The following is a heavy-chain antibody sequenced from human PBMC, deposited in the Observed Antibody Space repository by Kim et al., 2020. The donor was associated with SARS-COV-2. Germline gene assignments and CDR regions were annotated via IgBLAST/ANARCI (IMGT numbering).Heavy chain of an antibody. CDR3: AKEDYYDSRGYYYSGGAY. V-gene: IGHV3-23*01. Sequence: GGSLRLSCTASGITFSSYAMNWVRQAPGKGLEWVSVISGSGGGTSYADSVKGRFTISRDNSQNTLYLQMNSLRAEDTAIYYCAKEDYYDSRGYYYSGGAYWGQGTLVTVSS. D-gene: IGHD3-22*01. CDR1: GITFSSYA. J-gene: IGHJ4*02. CDR2: ISGSGGGT.